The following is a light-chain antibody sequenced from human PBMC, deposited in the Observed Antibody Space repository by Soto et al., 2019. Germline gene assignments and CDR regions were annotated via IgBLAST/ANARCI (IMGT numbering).Light chain of an antibody. J-gene: IGLJ2*01. CDR2: EVI. Sequence: QSVLTQPPSAYGSPGQSVTISCTGTNSDIGAYNYVSWYQQHPGQAPTDTMYEVIKRPSGYPDRFSGSKSGNTASLTVDGLQAEYEPDYDCSLFAGNNTNLVGGGT. V-gene: IGLV2-8*01. CDR1: NSDIGAYNY. CDR3: SLFAGNNTNL.